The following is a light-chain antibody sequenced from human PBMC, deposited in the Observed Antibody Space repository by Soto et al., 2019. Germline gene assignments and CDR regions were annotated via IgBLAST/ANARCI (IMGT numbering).Light chain of an antibody. V-gene: IGKV3D-15*01. CDR2: DAS. Sequence: ELVLTQSPATMSVSPGERATLSCRASQPVSRNLAWYQQKPGQPPRLLIYDASTRASGISARFSGSGSETDFTLTISSLQSEDFGIYFCQQDNNWPLTFGGGTKVEIK. J-gene: IGKJ4*01. CDR1: QPVSRN. CDR3: QQDNNWPLT.